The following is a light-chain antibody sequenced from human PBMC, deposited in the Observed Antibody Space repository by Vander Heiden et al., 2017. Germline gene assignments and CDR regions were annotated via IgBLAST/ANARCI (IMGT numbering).Light chain of an antibody. CDR2: VNIAGSH. V-gene: IGLV4-69*02. CDR3: QAWDTGIRV. Sequence: LVLTPSPSASTYLGATVRITCTLSSGHRYTAIAGHRQQPQKAPRELMTVNIAGSHTKGDGIPDRFSGSSSGSERYLTIASLQSEDEADYDCQAWDTGIRVFGGGTKVTVL. J-gene: IGLJ3*02. CDR1: SGHRYTA.